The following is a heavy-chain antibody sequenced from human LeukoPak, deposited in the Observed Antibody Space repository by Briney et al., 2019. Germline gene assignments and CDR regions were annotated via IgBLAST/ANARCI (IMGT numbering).Heavy chain of an antibody. CDR3: ARDRDYGDSFVDAFDI. CDR1: GFTFSSYS. V-gene: IGHV3-48*04. D-gene: IGHD4-17*01. Sequence: GGSLRLSCAASGFTFSSYSMNWVRQSPGKGLEWVSYISSSGSTIYYADSVKGRFTISRDNAKNSLYLQMNSLRAEDTAVYYCARDRDYGDSFVDAFDIWGQGTMVTVSS. CDR2: ISSSGSTI. J-gene: IGHJ3*02.